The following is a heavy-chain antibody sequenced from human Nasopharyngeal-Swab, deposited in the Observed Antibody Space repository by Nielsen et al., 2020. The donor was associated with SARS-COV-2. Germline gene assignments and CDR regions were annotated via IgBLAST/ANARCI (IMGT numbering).Heavy chain of an antibody. Sequence: ASVKVSCQASGYTFTGYYMHWVRQAPGQGLELMGRINPNSGGTNYAQKFQGRVTMTRDTSISTAYMELSRLRSDDTAVYYCARGERVTIFGVVMHDAFDIWGQGTMVTVSS. V-gene: IGHV1-2*06. J-gene: IGHJ3*02. CDR1: GYTFTGYY. CDR2: INPNSGGT. CDR3: ARGERVTIFGVVMHDAFDI. D-gene: IGHD3-3*01.